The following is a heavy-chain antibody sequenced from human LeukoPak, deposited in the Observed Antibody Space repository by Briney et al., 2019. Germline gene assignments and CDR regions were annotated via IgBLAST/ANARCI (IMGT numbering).Heavy chain of an antibody. CDR1: GGSISSYY. D-gene: IGHD3-3*01. CDR3: ARVERFFDY. CDR2: IYYSGST. J-gene: IGHJ4*02. Sequence: SETLSLTCTVSGGSISSYYWSWIRQPPGKGLEWIGYIYYSGSTNYNPSLMSRVTISVATYKNQFSLKLSSVTAADTAVYYCARVERFFDYWGQGTLVTVSS. V-gene: IGHV4-59*01.